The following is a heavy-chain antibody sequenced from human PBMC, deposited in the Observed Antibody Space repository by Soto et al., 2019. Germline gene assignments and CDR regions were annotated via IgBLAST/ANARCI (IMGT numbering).Heavy chain of an antibody. V-gene: IGHV3-49*04. Sequence: GXSLSLSCSAAAGFFGYYAVTWVRPPNGKGLEWAGVVRSETYVGSTEYAASVKGRFRISRDDSESIAYLQMTSLKTEDTACYYSTRGKGTSGWYPDYWGKGIRVTVSS. CDR2: VRSETYVGST. D-gene: IGHD6-13*01. CDR1: AGFFGYYA. CDR3: TRGKGTSGWYPDY. J-gene: IGHJ4*02.